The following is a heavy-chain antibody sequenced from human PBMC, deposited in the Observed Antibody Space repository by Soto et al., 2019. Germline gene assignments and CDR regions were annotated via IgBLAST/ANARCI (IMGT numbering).Heavy chain of an antibody. CDR2: ISAYNGNT. CDR3: ARVTMFGVGIMRAYGMDF. Sequence: ASVKVSCTASGYTFTSYGISWVRQAPGQGLEWMGWISAYNGNTNYAQKLQGRVTMTTDTSTSTAYMELRSLRSDDTAVYYCARVTMFGVGIMRAYGMDFWGQGTTVTVSS. D-gene: IGHD3-3*01. V-gene: IGHV1-18*04. CDR1: GYTFTSYG. J-gene: IGHJ6*01.